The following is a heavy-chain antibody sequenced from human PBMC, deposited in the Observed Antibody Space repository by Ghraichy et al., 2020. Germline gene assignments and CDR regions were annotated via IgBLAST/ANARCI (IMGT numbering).Heavy chain of an antibody. CDR1: GFSFSSYE. CDR3: ARSPFVED. D-gene: IGHD2/OR15-2a*01. V-gene: IGHV3-48*03. J-gene: IGHJ4*02. Sequence: LSLTCAASGFSFSSYEMNWVRQAPGKGLEWISYITSSGGTMYYADSVKGRFTISRDDAKNSLFLQMNSLRAEDTAVYYCARSPFVEDWGQGTLVTVSS. CDR2: ITSSGGTM.